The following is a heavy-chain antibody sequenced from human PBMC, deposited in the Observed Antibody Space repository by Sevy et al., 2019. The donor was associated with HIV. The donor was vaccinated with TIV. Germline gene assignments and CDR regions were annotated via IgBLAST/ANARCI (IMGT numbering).Heavy chain of an antibody. Sequence: GGSLRLSCSGSGFIFSDYYMSWIRQAPGRGLEWVSYISGSGITYYEDSVEGRFTIPRDNARNSLYLQMNSLRADDTAVYYCARDPLLGIAREVARGGYWGQGTLVTVSS. V-gene: IGHV3-11*01. CDR2: ISGSGIT. CDR3: ARDPLLGIAREVARGGY. CDR1: GFIFSDYY. D-gene: IGHD2-2*03. J-gene: IGHJ4*02.